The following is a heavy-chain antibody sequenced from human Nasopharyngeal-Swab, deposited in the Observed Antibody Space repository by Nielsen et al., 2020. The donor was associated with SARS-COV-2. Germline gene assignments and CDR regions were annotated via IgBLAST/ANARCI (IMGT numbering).Heavy chain of an antibody. CDR3: ARALYSSGWYLDY. J-gene: IGHJ4*02. Sequence: GGSLRLSCAASGFTFSSYWMHWVRQAPGKGLVWVSRINSDGSSTSYADSVKGRFTISRDNAKSTLYLQMNSLRAEDTAVYYCARALYSSGWYLDYWGQGTLVTVSS. CDR2: INSDGSST. CDR1: GFTFSSYW. D-gene: IGHD6-19*01. V-gene: IGHV3-74*01.